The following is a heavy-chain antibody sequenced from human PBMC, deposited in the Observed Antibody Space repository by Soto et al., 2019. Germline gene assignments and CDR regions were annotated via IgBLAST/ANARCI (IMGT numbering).Heavy chain of an antibody. V-gene: IGHV4-31*03. CDR1: GGSISSSDYY. CDR2: IYYSGTT. CDR3: ARVSGPMAAAGFDY. J-gene: IGHJ4*02. Sequence: PSETLSLTCTVSGGSISSSDYYWSWIRQHPGKGLEWIGYIYYSGTTYYNPSLKSRATISIDTSKNQFSLKLSSVTAADAAVYYCARVSGPMAAAGFDYWGQGTLVTVSS. D-gene: IGHD6-13*01.